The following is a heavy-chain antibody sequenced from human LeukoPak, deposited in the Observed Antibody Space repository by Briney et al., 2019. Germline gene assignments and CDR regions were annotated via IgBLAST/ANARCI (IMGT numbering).Heavy chain of an antibody. CDR3: AKDMVGAVAGHYYYGMDV. D-gene: IGHD6-19*01. V-gene: IGHV3-9*01. CDR1: GFTFDDYA. CDR2: ISWNSGSI. Sequence: GGSLRLSCAASGFTFDDYAMHWVRQAPGKGLEWVSGISWNSGSIGYADSVKGRFTISRDNAKNSLYLQMNSLRAEDTALYYCAKDMVGAVAGHYYYGMDVWGQGTTVTVSS. J-gene: IGHJ6*02.